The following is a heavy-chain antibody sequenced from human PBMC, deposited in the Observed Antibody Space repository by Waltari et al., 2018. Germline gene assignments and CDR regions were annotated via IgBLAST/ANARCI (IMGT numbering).Heavy chain of an antibody. Sequence: QVQLVESGGGVVQPGRSLRLSCAASGFTFSSYGMHCVRQAPGTGLEWVAVISYDGSNKYYADSVKGRFTISRDNSKNTLYLQMNSLRAEDTAVYYCAKDEGAYSYGTYYYGMDVWGQGTTVTVSS. CDR1: GFTFSSYG. D-gene: IGHD5-18*01. J-gene: IGHJ6*02. V-gene: IGHV3-30*18. CDR2: ISYDGSNK. CDR3: AKDEGAYSYGTYYYGMDV.